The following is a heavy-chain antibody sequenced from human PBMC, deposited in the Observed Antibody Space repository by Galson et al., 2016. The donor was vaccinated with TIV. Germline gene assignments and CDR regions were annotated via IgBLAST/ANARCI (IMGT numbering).Heavy chain of an antibody. V-gene: IGHV1-8*01. D-gene: IGHD3-22*01. CDR1: GYTITSFD. CDR3: ARGHYYDSSGYSFDF. CDR2: MSPSNGNT. Sequence: SVKVSCKASGYTITSFDISWIRQAPGQGLEWMGWMSPSNGNTGYAQKFRGRITMTRHPSTTTVYMELSGLTSEDTAVYYCARGHYYDSSGYSFDFWGQGTLVTVSS. J-gene: IGHJ4*02.